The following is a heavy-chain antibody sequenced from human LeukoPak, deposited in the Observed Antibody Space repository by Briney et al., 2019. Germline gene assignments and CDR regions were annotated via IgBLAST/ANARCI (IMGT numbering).Heavy chain of an antibody. CDR3: ARQLGNWYWAFDI. CDR2: THYRGDS. D-gene: IGHD6-13*01. CDR1: GGSISINSYH. J-gene: IGHJ3*02. Sequence: PSETLSLTCTVSGGSISINSYHWGWIRHPPGKGLEWIATTHYRGDSHHKPPLKIRVTISVDTSNHQFPLKLHSVTAADTALYYCARQLGNWYWAFDIWGQGTLVTVSS. V-gene: IGHV4-39*01.